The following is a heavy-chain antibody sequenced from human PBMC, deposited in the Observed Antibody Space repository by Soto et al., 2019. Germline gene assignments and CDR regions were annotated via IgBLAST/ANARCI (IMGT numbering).Heavy chain of an antibody. D-gene: IGHD6-19*01. J-gene: IGHJ6*02. CDR2: IIPIFGTA. CDR3: ARDELAVAGQRTYYYYGMDV. V-gene: IGHV1-69*01. Sequence: QVQLVQSGAEVKKPGSSVKVSCKASGGTFSSYAISWVRQAPGQGLEWMGGIIPIFGTANYAQKFQGRVTITADESTSTAYMELSSLRSEDTAVYYCARDELAVAGQRTYYYYGMDVWGQGTTVTVSS. CDR1: GGTFSSYA.